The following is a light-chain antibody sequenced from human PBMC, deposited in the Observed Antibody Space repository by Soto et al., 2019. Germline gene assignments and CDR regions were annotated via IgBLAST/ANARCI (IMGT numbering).Light chain of an antibody. J-gene: IGKJ1*01. CDR1: QTITSNF. CDR3: HQYDSWT. Sequence: EIVFSQSPGTPSLSPGERATLSCRASQTITSNFLAWYQLKPAQAPRLLIYGASSRATGIPDRFTGSGSGTDFTLTISRLEPEDFAVYYCHQYDSWTFGQGTKVDIK. V-gene: IGKV3-20*01. CDR2: GAS.